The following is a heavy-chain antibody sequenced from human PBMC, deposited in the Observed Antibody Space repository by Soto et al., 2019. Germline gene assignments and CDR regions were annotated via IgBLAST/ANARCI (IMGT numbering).Heavy chain of an antibody. CDR2: ISYDGSNK. Sequence: QPGGSLRLSCAASGFTFSSYGMHWVRQAPGKGLEWVAVISYDGSNKYYADSVKGRFTISRDNSKNTLYLQMNSLRAEDTAVYYCAKVPYLLLYTWFGMDVWGQGTTVTVSS. V-gene: IGHV3-30*18. CDR1: GFTFSSYG. D-gene: IGHD2-2*02. CDR3: AKVPYLLLYTWFGMDV. J-gene: IGHJ6*02.